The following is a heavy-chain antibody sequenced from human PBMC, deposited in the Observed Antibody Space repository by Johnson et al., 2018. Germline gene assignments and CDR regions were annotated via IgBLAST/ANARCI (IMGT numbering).Heavy chain of an antibody. Sequence: EVQLVESGGGLAQXGGSXKLXCASSGFTFSSYAMSWVRQAPGKGLEWVSAISFTGGTTKYADSVKGRFTISRDNSDNTLLLQMTSLRVDDTAVYYCVKILRSFDWAGGRSGFDSWGQGTLVTVSS. J-gene: IGHJ4*02. CDR3: VKILRSFDWAGGRSGFDS. V-gene: IGHV3-23*04. CDR2: ISFTGGTT. D-gene: IGHD3-9*01. CDR1: GFTFSSYA.